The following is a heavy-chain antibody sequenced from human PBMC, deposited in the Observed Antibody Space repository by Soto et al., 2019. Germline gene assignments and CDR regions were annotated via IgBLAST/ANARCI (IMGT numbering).Heavy chain of an antibody. D-gene: IGHD2-15*01. J-gene: IGHJ4*02. Sequence: QVQLQQWGAGLLKPSETLSLTCAVYGESFSGYYWRWIRQPPEKGLEWIGEISRSGGTNYNPSLKSRVTMSLDTSKSQCSLNLNSVTAADTAVYYCARGGWYGDFDFWGQGTLVTVSS. CDR1: GESFSGYY. V-gene: IGHV4-34*01. CDR3: ARGGWYGDFDF. CDR2: ISRSGGT.